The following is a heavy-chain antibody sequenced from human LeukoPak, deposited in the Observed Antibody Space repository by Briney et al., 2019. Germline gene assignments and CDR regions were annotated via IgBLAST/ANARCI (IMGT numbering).Heavy chain of an antibody. V-gene: IGHV3-21*05. Sequence: GGSLTLSCAASGFTFSTHSMNWVRRAPGKGLEWVSYINHDGNDIYYGESVKGRFTISRDNAKNSLYLQMHTLRAEDTAVYYCAGDGTGVLPGDAFDIWSQGTMVNVSS. D-gene: IGHD1-1*01. CDR3: AGDGTGVLPGDAFDI. CDR1: GFTFSTHS. J-gene: IGHJ3*02. CDR2: INHDGNDI.